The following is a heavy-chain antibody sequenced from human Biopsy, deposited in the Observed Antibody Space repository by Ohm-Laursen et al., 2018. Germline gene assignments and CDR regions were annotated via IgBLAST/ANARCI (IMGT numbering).Heavy chain of an antibody. Sequence: SVKVSCKASGATFSSIGITWVRQVPGQGLEWMGRISPISDTAHYAQKFQGGVTISADKSTGTAFMELSSLRSEDTAVYYCARTFGESFYGLSCDPWGQGSLVTVSS. V-gene: IGHV1-69*04. D-gene: IGHD2/OR15-2a*01. J-gene: IGHJ5*01. CDR2: ISPISDTA. CDR3: ARTFGESFYGLSCDP. CDR1: GATFSSIG.